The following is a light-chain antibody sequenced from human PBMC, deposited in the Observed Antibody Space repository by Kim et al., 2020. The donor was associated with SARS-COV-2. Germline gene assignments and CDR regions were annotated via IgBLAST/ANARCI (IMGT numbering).Light chain of an antibody. CDR2: DVS. V-gene: IGLV2-14*03. Sequence: GQSITISCTGTSSDVGADNYVSWYQQHPGKAPKRMIYDVSNRPSGVSNRFSGSKSGNTASLTISGLQAEDEADYYCSSYTRSSSYVFGTGTKVTVL. J-gene: IGLJ1*01. CDR1: SSDVGADNY. CDR3: SSYTRSSSYV.